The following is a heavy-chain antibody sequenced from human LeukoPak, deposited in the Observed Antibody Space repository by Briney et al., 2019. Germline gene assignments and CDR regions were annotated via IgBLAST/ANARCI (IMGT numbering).Heavy chain of an antibody. V-gene: IGHV4-34*01. CDR1: GGSFSGYY. J-gene: IGHJ4*02. CDR2: INHSGST. Sequence: SETLSLTCAASGGSFSGYYWSWIRQPPGKGLEWIGEINHSGSTNYNPSLKSRVTISVDTSKNQFSLKLSSVTAADTAVYYCARGRRITMIVVVIFHPFDYWGQGTLVTVSS. CDR3: ARGRRITMIVVVIFHPFDY. D-gene: IGHD3-22*01.